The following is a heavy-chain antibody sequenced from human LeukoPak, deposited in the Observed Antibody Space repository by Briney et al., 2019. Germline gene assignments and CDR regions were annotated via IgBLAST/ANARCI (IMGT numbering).Heavy chain of an antibody. D-gene: IGHD3-10*01. CDR1: GFTFSSYA. J-gene: IGHJ4*02. Sequence: GGSLRLSCAASGFTFSSYAMHWVRQAPGKGLEWVSLISYDGSNTYYADSVKGRFTISRDNSKNALYLQMNSLRPEDTAVYYCARGSPSAGWFDYFDYWGQGSLVTVSS. CDR3: ARGSPSAGWFDYFDY. CDR2: ISYDGSNT. V-gene: IGHV3-30-3*01.